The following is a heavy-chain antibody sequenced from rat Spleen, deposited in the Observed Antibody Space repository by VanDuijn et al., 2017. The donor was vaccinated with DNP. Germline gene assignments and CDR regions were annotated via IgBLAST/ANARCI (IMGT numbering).Heavy chain of an antibody. J-gene: IGHJ2*01. CDR3: ARHGRRVFDY. CDR1: GFTFRDYY. D-gene: IGHD1-11*01. V-gene: IGHV5-22*01. CDR2: IDYDGGNT. Sequence: EVQLVESGGDLVQPGRSLKLSCAASGFTFRDYYMAWVRQTPTKGLEWVTYIDYDGGNTYYRDSVKGRFTISRDNAKSTLYLQMNSLRSEDMATYYCARHGRRVFDYWGQGVMVTVSS.